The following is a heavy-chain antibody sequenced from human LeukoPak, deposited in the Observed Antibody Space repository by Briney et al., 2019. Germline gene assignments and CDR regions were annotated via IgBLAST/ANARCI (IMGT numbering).Heavy chain of an antibody. D-gene: IGHD2-2*02. CDR1: GGSVSSYY. J-gene: IGHJ6*03. CDR3: AGESCSSTSCYRTAYYYYYYMDV. Sequence: SETLSLTCTVSGGSVSSYYWSWIRQPAGKGLEWIGRIYTSGSTNYNPSLKSRVTMSVDTSKNQFSLKLSSVTAADTAVYYCAGESCSSTSCYRTAYYYYYYMDVWGKGTTVTVSS. V-gene: IGHV4-4*07. CDR2: IYTSGST.